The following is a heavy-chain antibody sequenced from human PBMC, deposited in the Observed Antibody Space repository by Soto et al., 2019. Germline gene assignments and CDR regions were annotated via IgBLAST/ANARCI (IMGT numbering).Heavy chain of an antibody. CDR3: ARGGIEAAGTVHYYYYGMDV. J-gene: IGHJ6*02. CDR2: INAGNGNT. D-gene: IGHD6-13*01. Sequence: SGKVSCNSSVDTFTRYAMHLERQAPGQSLEWMGWINAGNGNTKYSHKFHGRFTITRDTSASTAYMELSSLRSEETAVYYCARGGIEAAGTVHYYYYGMDVWGQGTTVTVSS. V-gene: IGHV1-3*01. CDR1: VDTFTRYA.